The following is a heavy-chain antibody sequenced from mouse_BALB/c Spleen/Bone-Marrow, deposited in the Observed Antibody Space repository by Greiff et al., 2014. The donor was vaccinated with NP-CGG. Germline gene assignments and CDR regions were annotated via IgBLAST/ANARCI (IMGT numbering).Heavy chain of an antibody. CDR2: IYPGDGDT. Sequence: VQLQQSGAELVRPGSSVKISCKASSYAFSNYWMNWVKRRPGQGLEWIGQIYPGDGDTNYNGKFKGKATLTADKSSSTAYMQLSSLTSEDSAVYFRARGRGWYFDYWGQGTTLTVSS. J-gene: IGHJ2*01. CDR1: SYAFSNYW. D-gene: IGHD2-3*01. CDR3: ARGRGWYFDY. V-gene: IGHV1-80*01.